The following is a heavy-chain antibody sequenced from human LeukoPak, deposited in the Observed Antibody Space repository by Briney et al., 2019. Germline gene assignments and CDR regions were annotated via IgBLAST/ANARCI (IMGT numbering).Heavy chain of an antibody. CDR2: IYYSGNT. D-gene: IGHD5-24*01. CDR3: ARSRWLQLFGY. V-gene: IGHV4-38-2*02. J-gene: IGHJ4*02. Sequence: SETLSLTCTVSGYSISSGYYWGWIRPPPGKGLEWIGSIYYSGNTYYNASLKSQVSISIDTSKNQFSLKLSSVTAADTAVYYCARSRWLQLFGYWGQGTLVTVSS. CDR1: GYSISSGYY.